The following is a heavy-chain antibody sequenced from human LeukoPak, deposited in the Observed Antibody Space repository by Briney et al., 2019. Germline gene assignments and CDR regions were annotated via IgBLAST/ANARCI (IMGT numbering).Heavy chain of an antibody. CDR3: VRRGGSDGWGAFDI. J-gene: IGHJ3*02. V-gene: IGHV3-23*01. D-gene: IGHD5-24*01. CDR2: IRQSGDIT. CDR1: EFTFSNYV. Sequence: GGSLRLSCAASEFTFSNYVMNWVRQAPGKGLEWVSSIRQSGDITYYADSVKGRFTISRDNSKNTLSLQMNSLSREDTAIYYCVRRGGSDGWGAFDIWGQGTVVTVSS.